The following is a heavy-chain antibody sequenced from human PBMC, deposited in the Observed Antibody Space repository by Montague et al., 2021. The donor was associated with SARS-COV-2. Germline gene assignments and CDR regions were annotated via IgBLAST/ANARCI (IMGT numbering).Heavy chain of an antibody. Sequence: SETLSLTCTVSGDSISSYYWSWIRQPPGKGLEWIGYIYYSGSTNYNPSLKNRVTISVDTSKNQFSLKLSSVTAADTAVYYCARVFPRWLQFDPYFDYWGQGTLVTVSS. CDR2: IYYSGST. J-gene: IGHJ4*02. CDR3: ARVFPRWLQFDPYFDY. CDR1: GDSISSYY. D-gene: IGHD5-24*01. V-gene: IGHV4-59*01.